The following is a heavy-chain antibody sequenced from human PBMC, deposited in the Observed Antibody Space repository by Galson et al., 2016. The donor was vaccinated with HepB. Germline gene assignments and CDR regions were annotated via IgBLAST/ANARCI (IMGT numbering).Heavy chain of an antibody. CDR1: GFTFSNHA. V-gene: IGHV3-23*01. D-gene: IGHD1-26*01. CDR2: ISGSGEST. J-gene: IGHJ4*02. Sequence: SLRLSCAASGFTFSNHAMIWVRQAPGKGLEWVSDISGSGESTHYRDSVKGRFIISRDNSKNTLSLQMNSLRVEDTAVYYCTRVGNRKDDYWGQGTLVTVSS. CDR3: TRVGNRKDDY.